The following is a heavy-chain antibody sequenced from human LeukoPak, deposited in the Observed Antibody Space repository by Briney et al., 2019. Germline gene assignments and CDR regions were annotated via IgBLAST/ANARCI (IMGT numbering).Heavy chain of an antibody. Sequence: KPSETLSLTCTVSGGSISSSRFFWAWIRQPPGKGLEWIGNINFSGTTYYNPSLKSRVTLSVDPSKNQFSLKLSSVTAADTAVYYCARHHKRSLGYCSSTSCYTGRAAFDIWGQGTMVTVSS. V-gene: IGHV4-39*01. CDR2: INFSGTT. CDR3: ARHHKRSLGYCSSTSCYTGRAAFDI. J-gene: IGHJ3*02. CDR1: GGSISSSRFF. D-gene: IGHD2-2*02.